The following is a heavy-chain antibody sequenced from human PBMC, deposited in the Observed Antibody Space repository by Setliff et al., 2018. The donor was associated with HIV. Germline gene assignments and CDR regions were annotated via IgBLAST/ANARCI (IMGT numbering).Heavy chain of an antibody. CDR2: IKEDGSEK. CDR3: ARVGLGGAFDI. J-gene: IGHJ3*02. CDR1: GFSVSSNY. D-gene: IGHD1-26*01. V-gene: IGHV3-7*01. Sequence: PGGSLRLSCAASGFSVSSNYMSWVRQAPGGGLEWVANIKEDGSEKYYVDSVKGRFTISRDNGKNTLYLQMNSLRAEDSAVYFCARVGLGGAFDIWGQGTKVTV.